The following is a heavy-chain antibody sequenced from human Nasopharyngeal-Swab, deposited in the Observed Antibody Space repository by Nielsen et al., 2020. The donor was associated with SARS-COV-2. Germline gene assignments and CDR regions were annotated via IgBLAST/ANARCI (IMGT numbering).Heavy chain of an antibody. CDR1: GFTFNLYT. V-gene: IGHV3-21*01. J-gene: IGHJ4*02. CDR3: TRDTPAMFAY. Sequence: GALRLSCVASGFTFNLYTINWVRQTPGKGLEWVSAISSTGDYIYHAASVKGRFTISRDNAKNSVYLQMDSLRAEDTAVYYCTRDTPAMFAYWGQGMLVTVSS. CDR2: ISSTGDYI.